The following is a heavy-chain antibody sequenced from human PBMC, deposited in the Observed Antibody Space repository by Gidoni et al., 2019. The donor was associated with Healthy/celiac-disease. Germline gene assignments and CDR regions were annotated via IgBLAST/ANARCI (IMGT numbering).Heavy chain of an antibody. CDR3: ARSHRNYYMDV. V-gene: IGHV3-11*06. J-gene: IGHJ6*03. Sequence: QVQLVESGGGLVKPGGSLRLSCAASGFTFSDYYMSWIRQAPGKGLEWVSYISSSSSYTNYADSVKGRFTISRDNAKNSLYLQMNSLRAEDTAVYYCARSHRNYYMDVWGKGTTVTVSS. CDR1: GFTFSDYY. CDR2: ISSSSSYT.